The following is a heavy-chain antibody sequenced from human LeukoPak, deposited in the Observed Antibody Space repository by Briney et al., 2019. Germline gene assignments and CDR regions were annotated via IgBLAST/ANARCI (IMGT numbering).Heavy chain of an antibody. CDR3: ARDIVVVPAAMNYYYGMDV. V-gene: IGHV5-10-1*01. CDR2: IDPSDSYT. J-gene: IGHJ6*04. Sequence: GESLRISCTGSGYSFTSYWISWVRQMPGKGLEWMGRIDPSDSYTDYSPSFQGHVTIPADKSISTAYLQWSSLKASDTAMYYCARDIVVVPAAMNYYYGMDVWGKGTTVTVSS. D-gene: IGHD2-2*01. CDR1: GYSFTSYW.